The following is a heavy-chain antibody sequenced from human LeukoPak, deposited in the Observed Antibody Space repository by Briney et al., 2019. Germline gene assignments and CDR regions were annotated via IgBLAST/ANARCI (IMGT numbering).Heavy chain of an antibody. D-gene: IGHD5-12*01. CDR3: ARSSRGGYEIRAFDI. V-gene: IGHV3-11*04. CDR1: GFTFSDYY. CDR2: ISSSGSTI. Sequence: GGSLRLSCAASGFTFSDYYMSWIRQAPGKGLEWVSYISSSGSTIYYADSVKGRFTISRDNAKNSLYLQMNSLRAEDTAVYYCARSSRGGYEIRAFDIWGQGAIVTVSS. J-gene: IGHJ3*02.